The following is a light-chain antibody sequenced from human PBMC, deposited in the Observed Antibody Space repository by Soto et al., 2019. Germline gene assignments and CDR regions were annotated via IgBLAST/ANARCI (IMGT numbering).Light chain of an antibody. CDR1: QDISVY. CDR3: QKFNTAPLT. CDR2: SAS. J-gene: IGKJ5*01. V-gene: IGKV1-27*01. Sequence: DIQMTQSPSSLSASVGDRVTITCRASQDISVYLAWYQQKPGKVPKLLIYSASTLQSGVPSRFSGSGSRTDFTLTISSLQSEDVATYFCQKFNTAPLTFGQGTRLEIK.